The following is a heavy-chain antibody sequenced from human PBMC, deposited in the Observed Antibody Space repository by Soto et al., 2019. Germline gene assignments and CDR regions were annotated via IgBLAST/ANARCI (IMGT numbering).Heavy chain of an antibody. V-gene: IGHV1-69*01. J-gene: IGHJ6*02. Sequence: QVQLVQSGAEVKKPGSSVKVSCKASGGTFSSYAISWVRQAPGQGLEWMGGIIPIFGTANYAQKFQGRVTIPADESTSTAYMELSSLRSEDTAVYYCARSVSFRYQLLKRGMDVWGQGTTVTVSS. CDR1: GGTFSSYA. CDR2: IIPIFGTA. CDR3: ARSVSFRYQLLKRGMDV. D-gene: IGHD1-7*01.